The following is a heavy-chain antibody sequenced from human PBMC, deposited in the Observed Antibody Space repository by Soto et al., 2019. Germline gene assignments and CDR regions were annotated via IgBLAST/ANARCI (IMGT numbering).Heavy chain of an antibody. CDR2: INTNGVNT. J-gene: IGHJ4*02. CDR3: ARGRVEDSSGWATYFDY. D-gene: IGHD6-19*01. Sequence: EVQLVESGGGLVQPGGSLRLSCAASGFTFSGYSMFWVRQAPGKGLEYVSAINTNGVNTFYAKSVKGGFTSSRDTSKKTMYLQMGSLRAEDMAVYYCARGRVEDSSGWATYFDYWGQGTLVTVSS. V-gene: IGHV3-64*01. CDR1: GFTFSGYS.